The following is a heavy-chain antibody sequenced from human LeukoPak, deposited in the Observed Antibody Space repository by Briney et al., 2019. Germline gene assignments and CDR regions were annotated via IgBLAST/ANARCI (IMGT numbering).Heavy chain of an antibody. V-gene: IGHV3-23*01. Sequence: GGSLRLSCAASEFSFGNYAISWVCQAPGKGLQWVSAITSSGSGTYYADSVKGRFTISRDNSKNTLYLQMNSLRAEDTAVYYCAKKMGTGNFYFDYWGQRTLVTVSS. D-gene: IGHD3-10*01. CDR3: AKKMGTGNFYFDY. J-gene: IGHJ4*02. CDR2: ITSSGSGT. CDR1: EFSFGNYA.